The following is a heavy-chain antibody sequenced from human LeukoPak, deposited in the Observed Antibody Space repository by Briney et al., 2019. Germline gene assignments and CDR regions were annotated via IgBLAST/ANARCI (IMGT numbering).Heavy chain of an antibody. V-gene: IGHV3-21*01. CDR1: GFTFSSYW. CDR2: ISSSSSYT. J-gene: IGHJ5*02. Sequence: GGSLRLSCAASGFTFSSYWMHWVRQTPGKGLEWVSSISSSSSYTYYADSVKGRFTISRDNAKNSLYLQMNSLRAEDTAVYYCARDLTPCSSTSCYGWFDPWGQGTLVTVSS. D-gene: IGHD2-2*01. CDR3: ARDLTPCSSTSCYGWFDP.